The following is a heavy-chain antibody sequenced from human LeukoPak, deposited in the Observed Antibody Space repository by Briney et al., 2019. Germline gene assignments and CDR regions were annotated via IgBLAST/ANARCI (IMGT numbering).Heavy chain of an antibody. J-gene: IGHJ5*02. CDR1: GYTFTGYY. Sequence: GASVKVSCKASGYTFTGYYMHWVRQAPGQGLEWMGWISAYNGNTNYAQKLQGRVTMTTDTSTSTAYMELRSLRFDDTAVYYCARGLTMVRGVPSGRMNWFDPWGQGTLVTVSS. CDR3: ARGLTMVRGVPSGRMNWFDP. V-gene: IGHV1-18*04. D-gene: IGHD3-10*01. CDR2: ISAYNGNT.